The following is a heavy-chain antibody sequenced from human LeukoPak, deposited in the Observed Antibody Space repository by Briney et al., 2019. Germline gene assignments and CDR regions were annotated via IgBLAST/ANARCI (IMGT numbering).Heavy chain of an antibody. CDR3: ARGRYCSGGSCYFGLFDY. V-gene: IGHV3-48*03. Sequence: GGTLRLSCAASGFTFSSYEMNWVRQAPGKGLEWVSYISSSGSTIYYADSVKGRFTISRDNAKNSLYLQMNSLRAEDTAVYYCARGRYCSGGSCYFGLFDYWGQGTLVTVSS. J-gene: IGHJ4*02. CDR2: ISSSGSTI. D-gene: IGHD2-15*01. CDR1: GFTFSSYE.